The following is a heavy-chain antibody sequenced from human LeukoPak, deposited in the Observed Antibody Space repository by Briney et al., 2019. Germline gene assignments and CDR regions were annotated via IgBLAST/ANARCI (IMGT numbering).Heavy chain of an antibody. Sequence: SETLSLTCNVSGDSIRSESHYWGWIRQPPGKGLEWIGSIHYGGSTFYSPSLKSRLTISVDTSTNQIFLKLSSVTAADTATYYCARRKDYYDSRGFPAEWYYDPWGRGTLVSVSS. CDR1: GDSIRSESHY. CDR3: ARRKDYYDSRGFPAEWYYDP. CDR2: IHYGGST. D-gene: IGHD3-22*01. V-gene: IGHV4-39*01. J-gene: IGHJ2*01.